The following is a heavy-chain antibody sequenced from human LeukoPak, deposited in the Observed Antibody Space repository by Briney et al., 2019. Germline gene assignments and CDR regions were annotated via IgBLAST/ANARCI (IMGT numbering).Heavy chain of an antibody. CDR2: IIPIFGTA. V-gene: IGHV1-69*06. CDR1: GGTFSSYA. D-gene: IGHD6-13*01. J-gene: IGHJ6*03. CDR3: ARDVIAAAGYAYYYMDV. Sequence: ASVKVSCKASGGTFSSYAISWVRQAPGQGLEWMGGIIPIFGTANYAQKFQGRVTITADKSTSTAYMELSSLRSEDTAVYYCARDVIAAAGYAYYYMDVWGKGTTVTVSS.